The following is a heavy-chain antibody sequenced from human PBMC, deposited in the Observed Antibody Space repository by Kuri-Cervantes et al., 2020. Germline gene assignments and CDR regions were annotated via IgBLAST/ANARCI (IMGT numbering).Heavy chain of an antibody. D-gene: IGHD4-17*01. V-gene: IGHV1-69*13. Sequence: SVKVSCKASGYTFGNYGISWVRQAPGQGLEWMGGIIPIFGTANYAQKFQGRVTITADESTSTAYMELSSLRSEDTAVYYCARGGPYGDYVEDYYYYYMDVWGKGTTVTVSS. CDR2: IIPIFGTA. CDR1: GYTFGNYG. J-gene: IGHJ6*03. CDR3: ARGGPYGDYVEDYYYYYMDV.